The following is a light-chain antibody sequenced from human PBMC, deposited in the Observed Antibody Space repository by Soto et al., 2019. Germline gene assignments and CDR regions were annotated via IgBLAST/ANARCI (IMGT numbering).Light chain of an antibody. Sequence: IVLTQSPATFSLSPGERATLSCSASHSLSSYLAWYQQKPGQAPRLLIYEASNRATGIPASSSGSGSGTDFTLTISSLEPEDFAVYYCQQRSNWLTFGGGTRWIS. J-gene: IGKJ4*01. V-gene: IGKV3-11*01. CDR1: HSLSSY. CDR2: EAS. CDR3: QQRSNWLT.